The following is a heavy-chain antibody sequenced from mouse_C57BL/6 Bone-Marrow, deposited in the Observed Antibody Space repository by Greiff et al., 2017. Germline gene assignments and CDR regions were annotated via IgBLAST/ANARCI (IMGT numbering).Heavy chain of an antibody. CDR2: ISSGSSTI. CDR3: AKQDYPYAMDY. Sequence: EVKLMESGGGLVKPGGSLKLSCAASGFTFRDYGMHWVRQAPEKGLEWVAYISSGSSTIYYADTVKGRFTISRDNAKNTLFLQMTSLRSEDTARYCCAKQDYPYAMDYWGQGTSVTVSS. CDR1: GFTFRDYG. J-gene: IGHJ4*01. D-gene: IGHD5-5*01. V-gene: IGHV5-17*01.